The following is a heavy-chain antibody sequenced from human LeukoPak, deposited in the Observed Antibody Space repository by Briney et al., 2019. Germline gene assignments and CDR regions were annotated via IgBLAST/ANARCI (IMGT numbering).Heavy chain of an antibody. Sequence: PGGSLRLSCAASGFTFSNAWMSWVRQAPGKGLEWVGRIKSKTDGGTTDYAAPVKGRFTISRDDSKSIAYLQMNSLKTEDTVVYYCTRDPTYYDFWSGPASYYYYYMDVWGKGTTVTVSS. D-gene: IGHD3-3*01. J-gene: IGHJ6*03. CDR2: IKSKTDGGTT. CDR1: GFTFSNAW. V-gene: IGHV3-15*01. CDR3: TRDPTYYDFWSGPASYYYYYMDV.